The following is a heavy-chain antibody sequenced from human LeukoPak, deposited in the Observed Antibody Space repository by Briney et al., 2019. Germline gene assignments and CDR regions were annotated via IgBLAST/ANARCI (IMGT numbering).Heavy chain of an antibody. D-gene: IGHD6-6*01. Sequence: GGSLRLSCAASGFTFSSYAMSWVRQAPGKGLEWVSVISGSGGSTYYADSVKGRFTLSRDNSKNTLYLQMNSLRAEDTAVYYCARGLSGYASSLGYWGQGTLVTVSA. CDR3: ARGLSGYASSLGY. J-gene: IGHJ4*02. CDR1: GFTFSSYA. CDR2: ISGSGGST. V-gene: IGHV3-23*01.